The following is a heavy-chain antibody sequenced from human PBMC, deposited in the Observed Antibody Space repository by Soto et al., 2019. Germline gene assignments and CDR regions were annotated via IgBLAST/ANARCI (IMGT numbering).Heavy chain of an antibody. V-gene: IGHV4-59*01. CDR3: ARVNYGDYYYGMDV. D-gene: IGHD4-17*01. CDR1: GGSINYSY. Sequence: ETLSLTCTVSGGSINYSYWTWIRQPPGKGLGWIGYISYTGSANYNASLKSRLTISVDTSKNQFSLKLSSVTAADTALYYCARVNYGDYYYGMDVWGQGTTVTVSS. CDR2: ISYTGSA. J-gene: IGHJ6*02.